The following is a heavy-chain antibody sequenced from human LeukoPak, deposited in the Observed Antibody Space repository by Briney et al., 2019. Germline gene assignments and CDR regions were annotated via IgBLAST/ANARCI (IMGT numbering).Heavy chain of an antibody. CDR2: IIPSNGNT. Sequence: ASVTVSCKASAYSYINHAIAWVRQAPAQGLEWMGWIIPSNGNTDYGQKFQGRLSVTTDTSASTAYMVLRGLTSDDTAIYYCVRHGDGDYYWGQGTLVTVSS. D-gene: IGHD4-17*01. V-gene: IGHV1-18*01. CDR1: AYSYINHA. CDR3: VRHGDGDYY. J-gene: IGHJ4*02.